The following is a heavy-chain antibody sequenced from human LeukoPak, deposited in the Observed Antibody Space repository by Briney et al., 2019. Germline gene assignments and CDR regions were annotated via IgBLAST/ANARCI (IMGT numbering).Heavy chain of an antibody. D-gene: IGHD6-19*01. V-gene: IGHV4-59*01. CDR3: ARGRRQLDN. CDR1: GGSISGYY. Sequence: PPETLSLTCSVSGGSISGYYWSWLRQSPGKRLEWIAYTAFGGSTDYNPSLKSRVTISMDTSKNQVSLELYSTTTADTAVYYCARGRRQLDNWGQGTQVTVSS. J-gene: IGHJ4*02. CDR2: TAFGGST.